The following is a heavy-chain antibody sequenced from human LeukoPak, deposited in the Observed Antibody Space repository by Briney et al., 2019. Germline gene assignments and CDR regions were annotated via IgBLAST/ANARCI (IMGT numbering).Heavy chain of an antibody. Sequence: ASVKVSCKVSGYTLTELSMHWVRQAPGKGLEWMGGFDPEDGETIYAQKFQGRVTMTEDTSTDTAYMELSSLRSEDTAVYYCATGPTMVRGFDIWGQGTMVTVSS. V-gene: IGHV1-24*01. J-gene: IGHJ3*02. CDR3: ATGPTMVRGFDI. CDR1: GYTLTELS. CDR2: FDPEDGET. D-gene: IGHD3-10*01.